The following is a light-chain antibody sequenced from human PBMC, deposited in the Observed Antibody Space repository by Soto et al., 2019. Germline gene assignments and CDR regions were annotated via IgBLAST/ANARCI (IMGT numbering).Light chain of an antibody. CDR1: SSNIGNNY. CDR2: DNN. V-gene: IGLV1-51*01. CDR3: EVWDSLNNHVL. Sequence: QSVLTQPPSVSAAPGQKVTISCSGSSSNIGNNYVSWYQQLPGTAPKLLIYDNNQRPSGIPDRFSASKSGTSATLGITGLQIGDEADYYCEVWDSLNNHVLFGGGTKVTVL. J-gene: IGLJ2*01.